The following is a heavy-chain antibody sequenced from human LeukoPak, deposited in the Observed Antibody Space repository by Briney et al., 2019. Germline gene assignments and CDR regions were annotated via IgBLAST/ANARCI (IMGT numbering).Heavy chain of an antibody. CDR2: INPNSGGT. D-gene: IGHD3-3*01. J-gene: IGHJ4*02. Sequence: ASVTVSCKASGYTFTGYYMHWVRQAPGQGLEWMGRINPNSGGTNYAQKFQGRVTMTRDTSISTAYMELSRLRSDDTAVYYCARDYDFWSGPEDYLGQGTLVTGSS. CDR3: ARDYDFWSGPEDY. CDR1: GYTFTGYY. V-gene: IGHV1-2*06.